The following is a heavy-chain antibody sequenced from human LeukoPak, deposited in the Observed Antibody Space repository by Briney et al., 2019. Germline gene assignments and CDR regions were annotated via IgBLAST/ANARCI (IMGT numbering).Heavy chain of an antibody. J-gene: IGHJ5*02. D-gene: IGHD6-13*01. CDR2: FDPEDGET. Sequence: GASVKVSCKVSGYTLTELSMHWVRQAPGKGLEWMGGFDPEDGETIYAQKFQGRVTMTEDTSTDTAYMELSSLRSEDTAVYYCARMFALEQQLAFDPWGQGTLVTVSS. CDR1: GYTLTELS. V-gene: IGHV1-24*01. CDR3: ARMFALEQQLAFDP.